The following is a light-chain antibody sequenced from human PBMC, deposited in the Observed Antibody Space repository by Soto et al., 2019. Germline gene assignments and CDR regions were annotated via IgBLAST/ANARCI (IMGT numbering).Light chain of an antibody. CDR1: QSINNW. CDR3: QQYDSYPFT. CDR2: KAS. V-gene: IGKV1-5*03. Sequence: DLQMTQSPSTLSASVGDRVTITCRASQSINNWLAWYQQKPGKAPKLLISKASNLQSGVPSRFSDTGSGTEYTLTISSLQPDDFASYYCQQYDSYPFTFGGGPKVEI. J-gene: IGKJ4*01.